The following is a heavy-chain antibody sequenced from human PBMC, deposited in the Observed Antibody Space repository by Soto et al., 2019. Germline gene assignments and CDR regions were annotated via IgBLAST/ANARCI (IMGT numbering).Heavy chain of an antibody. Sequence: QVQLVQSGAEVKKPGSSVKVSCKASGGTFSTYTISWVRQAPGQGLEWMGRIISILDIANYAQKFQGRVTITADKSSSTAYMEVSSLRSEDTAVYYCAICGGDYSMGDYWGQGTLVTVSS. V-gene: IGHV1-69*02. D-gene: IGHD2-21*01. CDR1: GGTFSTYT. CDR2: IISILDIA. J-gene: IGHJ4*02. CDR3: AICGGDYSMGDY.